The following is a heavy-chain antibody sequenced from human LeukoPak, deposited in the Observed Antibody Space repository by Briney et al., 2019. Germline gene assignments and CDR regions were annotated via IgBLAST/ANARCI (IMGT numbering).Heavy chain of an antibody. CDR3: GRPRVTLNDAFDI. V-gene: IGHV5-51*01. CDR2: IYPGDSDT. D-gene: IGHD2-21*02. Sequence: RGESLKISCKGSGYSFTSYWIGWVRQMPGKGLEWMGIIYPGDSDTRYSPSFQGQVTISADKSISTAYLQWSSLKASDTAMYYCGRPRVTLNDAFDIWGQGTMVTVSS. CDR1: GYSFTSYW. J-gene: IGHJ3*02.